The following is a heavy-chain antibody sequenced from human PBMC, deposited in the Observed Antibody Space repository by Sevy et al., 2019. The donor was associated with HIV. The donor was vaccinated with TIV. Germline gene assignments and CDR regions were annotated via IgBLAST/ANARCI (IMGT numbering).Heavy chain of an antibody. D-gene: IGHD7-27*01. CDR2: INSDGTST. CDR1: GFTFSSYW. J-gene: IGHJ4*02. V-gene: IGHV3-74*01. CDR3: ARPSRTAPTGAFDS. Sequence: GGSLRLSCAASGFTFSSYWMHWVRQAPGKGLFWVSRINSDGTSTSYADSVKGRFTISRDNAKNTVFLQVNSLRAEDTATYYCARPSRTAPTGAFDSWGQGTLVTVSS.